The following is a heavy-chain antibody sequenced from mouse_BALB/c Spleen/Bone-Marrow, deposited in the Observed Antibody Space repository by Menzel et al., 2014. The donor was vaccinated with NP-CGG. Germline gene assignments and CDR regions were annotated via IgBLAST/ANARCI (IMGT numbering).Heavy chain of an antibody. J-gene: IGHJ4*01. Sequence: EVQLVESGGGLVKPGGSLKLSCAASGFTFSSYAMSWVRQSPEKRLEWVAEISSGGNYTYYPDTVTGRFTISRDNAKNILSWEMSSLRSDDTAMYYCVRAYGSSYAMDYGGQETSVPVSS. CDR1: GFTFSSYA. D-gene: IGHD1-1*01. CDR2: ISSGGNYT. CDR3: VRAYGSSYAMDY. V-gene: IGHV5-9-4*01.